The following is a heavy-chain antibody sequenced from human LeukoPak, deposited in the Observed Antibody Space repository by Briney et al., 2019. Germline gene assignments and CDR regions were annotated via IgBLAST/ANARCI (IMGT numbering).Heavy chain of an antibody. V-gene: IGHV1-2*06. CDR1: GYIFTGYY. CDR3: ARDRRGYSYGYYFDY. Sequence: ASVKVSCKASGYIFTGYYMHWVRQAPGQGLEWMGRINPNSGGTNYAQKFQGRVTMTRDTSISTAYMELSRLRSDDTAVYYCARDRRGYSYGYYFDYWGQGTQVTVSS. D-gene: IGHD5-18*01. CDR2: INPNSGGT. J-gene: IGHJ4*02.